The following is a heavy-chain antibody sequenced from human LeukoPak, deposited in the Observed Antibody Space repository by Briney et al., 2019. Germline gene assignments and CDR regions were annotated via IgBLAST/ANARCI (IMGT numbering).Heavy chain of an antibody. Sequence: PSETLSLTCTVSAGSISSYYWSWIRQPAGKGLEWIGRIYTSGSTNYNPSLKSRVTMSVDTSKNQFSLKLSSVTAADTAVYYCARDLSCGSTSCSLFDYWGQGTLVTVSS. J-gene: IGHJ4*02. CDR3: ARDLSCGSTSCSLFDY. CDR2: IYTSGST. D-gene: IGHD2-2*01. V-gene: IGHV4-4*07. CDR1: AGSISSYY.